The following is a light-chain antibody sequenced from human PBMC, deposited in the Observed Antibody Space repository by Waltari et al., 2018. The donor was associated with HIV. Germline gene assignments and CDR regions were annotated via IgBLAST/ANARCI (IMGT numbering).Light chain of an antibody. CDR1: TLGDKY. CDR3: QAWDSSTAV. Sequence: SYALTQPPSVSVSPGQTASITCPGETLGDKYACWYQQTPGQSPVLVIYQDSKRPSGIPERFSGSNSGNTATLTISGTQAMDEADYYCQAWDSSTAVFGGGTKLTVL. V-gene: IGLV3-1*01. CDR2: QDS. J-gene: IGLJ2*01.